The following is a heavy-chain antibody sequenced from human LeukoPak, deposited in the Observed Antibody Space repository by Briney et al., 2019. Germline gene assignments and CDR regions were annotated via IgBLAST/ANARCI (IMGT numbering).Heavy chain of an antibody. Sequence: PGGSLRLSFAASGXAFSRYCMHWVRQTPGKGLVWVSRINSDGSSSTHAGSVKGRFTISRDNAKNMLYLQLNSLRAEDTAVYYCARESAIVRVLFDNWGQGTLVTVSS. CDR3: ARESAIVRVLFDN. D-gene: IGHD1-26*01. V-gene: IGHV3-74*03. CDR1: GXAFSRYC. CDR2: INSDGSSS. J-gene: IGHJ4*02.